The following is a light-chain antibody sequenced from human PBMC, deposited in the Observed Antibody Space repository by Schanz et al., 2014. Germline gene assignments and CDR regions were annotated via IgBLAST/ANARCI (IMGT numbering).Light chain of an antibody. Sequence: QSALTQPPSASGSPGQSVTISCAGTSSDVGGYNYVSWYQRHPGKAPKLIIYDVSKRPSGVPDRFSGSKSGNTASLTVSGLQAEDEADYYCSSYAGSNNLVFGGGTKLTVL. CDR1: SSDVGGYNY. CDR3: SSYAGSNNLV. CDR2: DVS. V-gene: IGLV2-8*01. J-gene: IGLJ2*01.